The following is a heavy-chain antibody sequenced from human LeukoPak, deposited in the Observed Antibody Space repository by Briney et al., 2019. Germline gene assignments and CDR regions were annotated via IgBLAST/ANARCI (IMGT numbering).Heavy chain of an antibody. J-gene: IGHJ6*02. V-gene: IGHV6-1*01. CDR2: TYYRSKWYN. Sequence: SQTLSLTCAISGDSVSSNSAAWNWIRQSPSRGLEWLGRTYYRSKWYNDYAVSVKSRITINPDTSKNQFSLQLNSVTPEDTAVYYCARVLSNYYDSSGYYAGMDVWGQRTTVTVSS. CDR3: ARVLSNYYDSSGYYAGMDV. CDR1: GDSVSSNSAA. D-gene: IGHD3-22*01.